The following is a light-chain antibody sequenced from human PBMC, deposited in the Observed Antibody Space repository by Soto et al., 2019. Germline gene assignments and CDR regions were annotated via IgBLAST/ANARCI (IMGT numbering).Light chain of an antibody. CDR2: KAS. CDR1: QSISSW. J-gene: IGKJ1*01. CDR3: QQYNDNWT. Sequence: DIQMTQSPSTLSASVGDRVTITCRASQSISSWLAWYQQKPGKAPKLLIYKASTLQSGVPSRFSGSGSGTEITLGNQQLEAYDSATYYCQQYNDNWTFGQGTKVEIK. V-gene: IGKV1-5*03.